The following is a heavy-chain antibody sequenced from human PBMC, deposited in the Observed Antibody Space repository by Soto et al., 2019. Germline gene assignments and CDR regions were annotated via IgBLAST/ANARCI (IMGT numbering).Heavy chain of an antibody. CDR1: GFTFSSYA. Sequence: QVQLVESGGGVVQPGRSLRLSCAASGFTFSSYAMHWVRQAPGKGPEWVAVISYDGSNKYYAEAVKGRFTISRDNSKNTLYLQMNSLRAEDTAVYYCARDRYRGRYCSGGSCYSGRSQGNWFDPWGQGTLVTVSS. D-gene: IGHD2-15*01. CDR2: ISYDGSNK. J-gene: IGHJ5*02. CDR3: ARDRYRGRYCSGGSCYSGRSQGNWFDP. V-gene: IGHV3-30-3*01.